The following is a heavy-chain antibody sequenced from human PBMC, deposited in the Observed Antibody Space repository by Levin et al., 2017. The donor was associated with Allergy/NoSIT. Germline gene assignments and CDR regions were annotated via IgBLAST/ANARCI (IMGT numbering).Heavy chain of an antibody. CDR3: ARDRPQGYYDATGFPD. J-gene: IGHJ4*02. CDR1: GDSINRGDYY. Sequence: TLSLTCSVSGDSINRGDYYWHWIRQPPGKGLEWIGYMHSSGSTNYNPSLKSRLVISRDTSKSQVSLRLRSVTAADTATYFCARDRPQGYYDATGFPDWGRGIQVVVSS. V-gene: IGHV4-30-4*08. D-gene: IGHD3-22*01. CDR2: MHSSGST.